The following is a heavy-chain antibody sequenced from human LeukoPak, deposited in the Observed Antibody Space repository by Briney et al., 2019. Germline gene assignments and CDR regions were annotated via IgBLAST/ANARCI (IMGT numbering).Heavy chain of an antibody. Sequence: KASQTLSLTCTVSGRSISSGGYYSSWIRQHPGKGLEWIGYIYYSGSTYYNPSLKSRVTISVDTSKNQFSLKLSSVTAAATDVYYCARGDYGGNEYYFDYWGQGTLVTVSS. V-gene: IGHV4-31*03. D-gene: IGHD4-23*01. CDR1: GRSISSGGYY. J-gene: IGHJ4*02. CDR2: IYYSGST. CDR3: ARGDYGGNEYYFDY.